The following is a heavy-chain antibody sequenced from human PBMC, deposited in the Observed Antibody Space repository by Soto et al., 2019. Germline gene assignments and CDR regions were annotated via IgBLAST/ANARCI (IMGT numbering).Heavy chain of an antibody. V-gene: IGHV1-18*01. Sequence: ASVKVSCKASGYTFTSYGISWVRQAPGQGLEWMGWISAYNGNTNYAQKLQGRVTMTTDTSTSTAYMELRSLRSDGTAVYYCARGAWYYDFWSGYSFDYWGQGTLVTVSS. CDR3: ARGAWYYDFWSGYSFDY. CDR2: ISAYNGNT. CDR1: GYTFTSYG. D-gene: IGHD3-3*01. J-gene: IGHJ4*02.